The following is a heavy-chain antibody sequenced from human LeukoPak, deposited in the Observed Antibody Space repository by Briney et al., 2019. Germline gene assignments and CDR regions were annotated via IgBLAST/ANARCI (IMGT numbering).Heavy chain of an antibody. Sequence: APVKVSCKASGYTFTGYYMHWVRQAPGQGLEWMGWINPNSGGTNYAQKFQGRVTMTRDTSISTAYMELSRLRSDDTAVYYCARAWGYYYDSSGFQGGYYFDYWGQGTLVTVSS. D-gene: IGHD3-22*01. J-gene: IGHJ4*02. V-gene: IGHV1-2*02. CDR1: GYTFTGYY. CDR3: ARAWGYYYDSSGFQGGYYFDY. CDR2: INPNSGGT.